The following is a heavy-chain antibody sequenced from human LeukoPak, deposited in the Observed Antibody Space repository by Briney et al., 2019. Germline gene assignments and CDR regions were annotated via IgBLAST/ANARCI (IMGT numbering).Heavy chain of an antibody. CDR1: SGSISSSSYY. CDR3: ARIKKVDTSIDY. CDR2: IYYSGST. D-gene: IGHD5-18*01. J-gene: IGHJ4*02. V-gene: IGHV4-39*01. Sequence: SETLSLTCTVSSGSISSSSYYWGWIRQPPGKGLEWIGSIYYSGSTCYNPSLKSRVSISKDASKNQFSLKVSSVTAADTAVYYCARIKKVDTSIDYWGQGTLVTVSS.